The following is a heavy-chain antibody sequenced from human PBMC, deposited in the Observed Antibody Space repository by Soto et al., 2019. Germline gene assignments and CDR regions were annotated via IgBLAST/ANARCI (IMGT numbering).Heavy chain of an antibody. CDR3: ARRSSSSWYSYFDD. CDR2: IRSKANSYAT. D-gene: IGHD6-13*01. V-gene: IGHV3-73*01. Sequence: PGGSLRLSCAASGFTFSGSAMHWVRQASGKGLEWVGRIRSKANSYATVYAASVKGRFTISRDSAKNSLYLQMNSLRAEDTAVYYCARRSSSSWYSYFDDWGQGALVTVSS. J-gene: IGHJ4*02. CDR1: GFTFSGSA.